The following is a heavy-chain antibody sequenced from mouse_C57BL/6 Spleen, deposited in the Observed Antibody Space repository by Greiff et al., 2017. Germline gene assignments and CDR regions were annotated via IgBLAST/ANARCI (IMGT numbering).Heavy chain of an antibody. CDR2: ISDGGSYT. CDR3: ARRGWVRGAMDD. J-gene: IGHJ4*01. Sequence: DVKLVESGGGLVKPGGSLKLSCAASGFTFSSYAMSWVRQTPEKRLEWVATISDGGSYTYYPDTVKGRFTICRDNAKNNLYLQMSHLKSEDTAMYYCARRGWVRGAMDDWGQGTSVTVSS. CDR1: GFTFSSYA. V-gene: IGHV5-4*03.